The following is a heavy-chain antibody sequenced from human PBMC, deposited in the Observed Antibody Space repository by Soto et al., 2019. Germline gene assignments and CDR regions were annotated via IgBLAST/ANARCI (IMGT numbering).Heavy chain of an antibody. D-gene: IGHD2-2*01. CDR3: ARVPDR. Sequence: SETLSLTCAVSGGSISSCGYSWSWIRQPPGKGLEWIGYMYHSGSTYYNPSLKSRVTISVDRSKNQFSLKLSSVTAADTAVYYCARVPDRWGQGTLVTVSS. CDR2: MYHSGST. CDR1: GGSISSCGYS. J-gene: IGHJ5*02. V-gene: IGHV4-30-2*01.